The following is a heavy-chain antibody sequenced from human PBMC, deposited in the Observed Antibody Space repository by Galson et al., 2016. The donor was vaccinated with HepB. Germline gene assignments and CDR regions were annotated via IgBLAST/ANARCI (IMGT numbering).Heavy chain of an antibody. CDR1: GFTFSSYS. CDR2: ITSSSSTI. J-gene: IGHJ4*02. CDR3: AGESYYGGNSLDQYYFDY. D-gene: IGHD4-23*01. Sequence: SLRLSCAVSGFTFSSYSMDWVRQAPGKGLEWVSYITSSSSTIYYADSVKGRFTTSRDNAKNSLYLQMNSLRDEDTAVYYCAGESYYGGNSLDQYYFDYWGQGTLVTVSS. V-gene: IGHV3-48*02.